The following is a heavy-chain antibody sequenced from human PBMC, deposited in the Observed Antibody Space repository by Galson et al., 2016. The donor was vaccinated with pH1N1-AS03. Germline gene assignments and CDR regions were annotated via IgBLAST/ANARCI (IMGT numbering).Heavy chain of an antibody. J-gene: IGHJ2*01. CDR2: SNPDTGGT. CDR3: ARVLRGGARHTCWSIGL. Sequence: SVKVSCKASGYPFTAYYMHWVRQAPGQGLEWMGRSNPDTGGTNSAQEFQGRVTLTMDTPSRTAYMALTWLTPDDTAVFYCARVLRGGARHTCWSIGLCGRCTRVTVSS. D-gene: IGHD4-23*01. V-gene: IGHV1-2*06. CDR1: GYPFTAYY.